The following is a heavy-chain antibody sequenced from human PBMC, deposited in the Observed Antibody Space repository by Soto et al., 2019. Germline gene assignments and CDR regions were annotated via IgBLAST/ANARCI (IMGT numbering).Heavy chain of an antibody. CDR3: ARDRGYSSSA. CDR2: IIPIFGTA. V-gene: IGHV1-69*13. CDR1: GGTFSSYA. D-gene: IGHD6-6*01. J-gene: IGHJ4*01. Sequence: GASVKVSCNASGGTFSSYAMSWVRQAPGQGLEWMGGIIPIFGTANYAQKFQGRVTMTADESTSTAYMELSSLRSEDTAVYYCARDRGYSSSAWGHGTLVTVSS.